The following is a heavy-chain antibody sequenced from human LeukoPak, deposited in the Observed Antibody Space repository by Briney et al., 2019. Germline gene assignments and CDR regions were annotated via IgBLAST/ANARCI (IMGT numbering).Heavy chain of an antibody. CDR1: GFAFSIYD. Sequence: GGSLRLSCAASGFAFSIYDMNWVRQAPGKGLEWASSISSTTTYIYYADSVKGRFTISRDNAKNSLYLQMNSLRAEDTAVYYCARSLGYCTSTSCYRGDTFDVWGQGTMLTVSS. CDR2: ISSTTTYI. D-gene: IGHD2-2*02. CDR3: ARSLGYCTSTSCYRGDTFDV. V-gene: IGHV3-21*01. J-gene: IGHJ3*01.